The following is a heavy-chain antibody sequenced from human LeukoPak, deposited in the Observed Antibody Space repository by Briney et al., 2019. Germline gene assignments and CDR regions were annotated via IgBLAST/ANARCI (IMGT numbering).Heavy chain of an antibody. CDR1: GITFIGYS. J-gene: IGHJ3*02. CDR3: ARGLEYSSTDAFDI. CDR2: IGSSGRYI. D-gene: IGHD6-6*01. V-gene: IGHV3-21*01. Sequence: GGSLRPSCPAPGITFIGYSSNWLRQAPGKGLEWVSCIGSSGRYIYHADSVKGRFTISRDNAKNSLYLQMNSLRVEDTAVYYCARGLEYSSTDAFDIWGQGTMVTVS.